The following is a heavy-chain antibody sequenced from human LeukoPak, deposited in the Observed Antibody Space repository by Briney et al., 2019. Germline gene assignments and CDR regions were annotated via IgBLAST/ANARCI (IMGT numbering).Heavy chain of an antibody. CDR2: IYHSGST. CDR1: GGSISSSNW. Sequence: SETLSLTCAVSGGSISSSNWWSWVRQPPGKGLEWIGEIYHSGSTNYNPSLKSRVTISVDTSKNQFSLKLSSVTAADTAVYYCARITIFGVVIPYYFDYWGQGTLVTVSS. CDR3: ARITIFGVVIPYYFDY. D-gene: IGHD3-3*01. V-gene: IGHV4-4*02. J-gene: IGHJ4*02.